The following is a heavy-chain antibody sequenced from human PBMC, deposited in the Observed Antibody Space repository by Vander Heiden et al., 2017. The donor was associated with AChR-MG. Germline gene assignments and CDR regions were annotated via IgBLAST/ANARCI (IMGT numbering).Heavy chain of an antibody. D-gene: IGHD2-15*01. CDR3: AKAAGVVVVATFLDY. CDR1: EFTFSSYA. V-gene: IGHV3-23*01. J-gene: IGHJ4*02. Sequence: EVQLLESGGGLVQPGGSLRLSCAASEFTFSSYAMSWVRQAPGKGLEWVSAISGRGGSAYYADSVKGRFTISRDNSKKTLYLQMNSLRAEDTAVYYCAKAAGVVVVATFLDYWGQGTLVSVSS. CDR2: ISGRGGSA.